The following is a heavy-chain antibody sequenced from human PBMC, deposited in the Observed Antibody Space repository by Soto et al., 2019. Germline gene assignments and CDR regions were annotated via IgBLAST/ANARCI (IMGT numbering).Heavy chain of an antibody. J-gene: IGHJ2*01. V-gene: IGHV3-30-3*01. CDR3: ARDSMFGGYANWYFDL. D-gene: IGHD3-22*01. Sequence: QVQLVESGGGVVQPGRSLRLSCAASGFTFSSYVMHWVRQAPGKGLEWVALMSYDGSRRYYAESVKGRFTISRDNSKNTLFLQMNSLRTDDTAIYYCARDSMFGGYANWYFDLWGRGTLATVSS. CDR2: MSYDGSRR. CDR1: GFTFSSYV.